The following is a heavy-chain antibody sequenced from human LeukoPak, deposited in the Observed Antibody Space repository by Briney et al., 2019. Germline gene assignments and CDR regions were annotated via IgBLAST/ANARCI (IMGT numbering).Heavy chain of an antibody. CDR3: ARQVGHTALDY. V-gene: IGHV4-39*01. CDR1: GVPISSGSYY. D-gene: IGHD5-18*01. Sequence: SSETLSLTCTVSGVPISSGSYYWGWIRQPPGRGLEWIGSLYYSGNTYNNPSLNGRVTISVDTSKNQFSLRLSSVTAADRAVYYCARQVGHTALDYWGQGSQVTVSS. J-gene: IGHJ4*02. CDR2: LYYSGNT.